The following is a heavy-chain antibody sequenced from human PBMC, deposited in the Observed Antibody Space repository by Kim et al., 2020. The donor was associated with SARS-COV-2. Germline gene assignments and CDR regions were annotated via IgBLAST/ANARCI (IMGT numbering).Heavy chain of an antibody. CDR3: ARSSRITMVQGVIIKYYYDMDV. Sequence: ASVKVSCKASGYTFTSYDINWVRQATGQGREWMGWMNPNSGNTGYAQKFQGRVTMTRNTSISTAYMELSSLRSEDPAVYYCARSSRITMVQGVIIKYYYDMDVWGQGTTVTVSS. J-gene: IGHJ6*02. V-gene: IGHV1-8*01. CDR1: GYTFTSYD. D-gene: IGHD3-10*01. CDR2: MNPNSGNT.